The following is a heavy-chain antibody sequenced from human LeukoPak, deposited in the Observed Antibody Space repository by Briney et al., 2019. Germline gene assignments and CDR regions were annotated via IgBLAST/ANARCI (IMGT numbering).Heavy chain of an antibody. CDR2: ISSDGRIT. D-gene: IGHD6-19*01. CDR1: GFTFRSYA. J-gene: IGHJ4*02. CDR3: ARVSGWYWFDN. V-gene: IGHV3-64*01. Sequence: GGSLRLSCAASGFTFRSYAMHWVRQAPGKGLEYVSAISSDGRITYYANSVKGRLTISRDNTKNTLYLQMGSLRAEDMAVYYCARVSGWYWFDNWGQGTLVTVSS.